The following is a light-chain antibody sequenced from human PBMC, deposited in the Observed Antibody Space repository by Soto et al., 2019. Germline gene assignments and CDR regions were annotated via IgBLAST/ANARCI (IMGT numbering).Light chain of an antibody. J-gene: IGLJ1*01. CDR1: SSDLGDYNY. CDR3: SSYTSIGTYV. V-gene: IGLV2-14*01. CDR2: EVS. Sequence: QSALTQPASVSGSPGQSITISCTGTSSDLGDYNYVSWYQQHPGKAPKLMIYEVSNRPSGVSNRFSGSKSGSTASLTISGLQAEAEADYYCSSYTSIGTYVFGTGTKVTVL.